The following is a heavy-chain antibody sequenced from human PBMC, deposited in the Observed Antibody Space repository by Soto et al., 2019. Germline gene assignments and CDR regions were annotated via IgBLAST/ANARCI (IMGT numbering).Heavy chain of an antibody. CDR1: GFTFSSYS. D-gene: IGHD5-18*01. CDR2: ISSSSSTI. Sequence: EVQLVESGGGLVQPGGSLRLSCAASGFTFSSYSMNWVRQAPGKGLEWVSYISSSSSTIYYADSVKGRFTISRDNAKNSLYLQMTSLRDEATAVYYCARDPGSSYGPPAYWGKGTLVTVSS. CDR3: ARDPGSSYGPPAY. J-gene: IGHJ1*01. V-gene: IGHV3-48*02.